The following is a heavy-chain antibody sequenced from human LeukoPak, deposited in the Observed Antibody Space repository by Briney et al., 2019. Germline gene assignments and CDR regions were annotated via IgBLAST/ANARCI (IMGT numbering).Heavy chain of an antibody. CDR2: IYSGGST. Sequence: GGSLRLSCAASGFTVGSNYMSWVRQAPGKGLEWVSVIYSGGSTYYADSVKGRFTISRDNSKNTLYLQMNSLRAEDTAVYYCAKRVFGSSFDPWGQGTLVTVSS. V-gene: IGHV3-53*01. J-gene: IGHJ5*02. CDR3: AKRVFGSSFDP. D-gene: IGHD3-16*01. CDR1: GFTVGSNY.